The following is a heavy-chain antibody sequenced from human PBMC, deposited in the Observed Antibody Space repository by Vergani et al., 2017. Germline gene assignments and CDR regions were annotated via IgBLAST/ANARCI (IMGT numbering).Heavy chain of an antibody. CDR2: IDHTGRP. Sequence: QVQLQQWGGGLLTPSETLFLTCVVNGGSFTRYHWTWIRPSPGEGLEWVGDIDHTGRPDYNPSLKSRLTMSVDKYRNQFSLTPNSVTATDTAIYFCARVNTETNGHLYDDYYMDVWGQGTAVTVS. D-gene: IGHD4-11*01. CDR1: GGSFTRYH. J-gene: IGHJ6*03. V-gene: IGHV4-34*01. CDR3: ARVNTETNGHLYDDYYMDV.